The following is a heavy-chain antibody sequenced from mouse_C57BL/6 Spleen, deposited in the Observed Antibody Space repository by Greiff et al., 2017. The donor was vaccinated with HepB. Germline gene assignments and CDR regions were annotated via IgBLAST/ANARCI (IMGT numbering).Heavy chain of an antibody. CDR1: GYTFTNYW. Sequence: QVQLQQSGAELVRPGPSVKMSCKASGYTFTNYWIGWAKQRPGHGLEWIGDIYPGGGYTNYNEKFKGKATLTADKSSSTAYMQFSSLTSEDSAIYYCAKDKGDYYGSRGGYFDVWGTGTTVTVSS. V-gene: IGHV1-63*01. CDR3: AKDKGDYYGSRGGYFDV. CDR2: IYPGGGYT. J-gene: IGHJ1*03. D-gene: IGHD1-1*01.